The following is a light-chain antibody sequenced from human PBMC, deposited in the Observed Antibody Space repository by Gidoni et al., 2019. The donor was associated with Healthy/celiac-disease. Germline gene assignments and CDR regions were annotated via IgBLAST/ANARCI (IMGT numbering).Light chain of an antibody. CDR2: IAS. J-gene: IGKJ4*01. Sequence: DIQMTQYPSSLSASVGDRVTISCRASQSIAGYVYWYQHTPGRAPKLLIYIASTLQTGVPSRFSGSGSGTDYLLIINSLQPDDFATYYCQQTYSAPLTFGGGTRVHI. CDR3: QQTYSAPLT. CDR1: QSIAGY. V-gene: IGKV1-39*01.